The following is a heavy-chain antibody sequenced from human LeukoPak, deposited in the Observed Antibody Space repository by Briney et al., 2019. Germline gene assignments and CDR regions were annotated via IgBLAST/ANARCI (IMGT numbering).Heavy chain of an antibody. V-gene: IGHV4-59*12. CDR1: GGSISSYY. CDR3: ARDLKLHGSSGYYAFDI. J-gene: IGHJ3*02. D-gene: IGHD3-22*01. Sequence: SETLSLTCTVSGGSISSYYWSWIRQPPGKGLEWIGYIYYSGSTNYNPSLKSRVTISVDTSKNQFSLKLSSVTAADTAVYYCARDLKLHGSSGYYAFDIWGQGTMVTVSS. CDR2: IYYSGST.